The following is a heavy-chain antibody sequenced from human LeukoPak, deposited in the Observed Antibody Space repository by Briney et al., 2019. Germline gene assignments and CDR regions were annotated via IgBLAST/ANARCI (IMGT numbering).Heavy chain of an antibody. CDR3: ARVPYIEVVVAATDAFDI. D-gene: IGHD2-15*01. CDR2: IYYSGST. J-gene: IGHJ3*02. V-gene: IGHV4-39*07. CDR1: GGSISSSSYY. Sequence: SETLSLTCTVSGGSISSSSYYWGWIRQPPGKGLEWIGSIYYSGSTYYNPSLKSRVTISVDTSKNQFSLKLSSVTAADTAVYYCARVPYIEVVVAATDAFDIWGQGTMVTVSS.